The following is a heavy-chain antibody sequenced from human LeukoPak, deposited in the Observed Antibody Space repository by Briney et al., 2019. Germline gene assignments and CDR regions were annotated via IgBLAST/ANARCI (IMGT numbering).Heavy chain of an antibody. J-gene: IGHJ4*02. CDR3: ARGDYYDSSGYYAY. Sequence: RASVKVSCKASGGTFSSYAISWVRQAPGQGLEWMGGIIPIFGTANYAQKFQGRVTITADESTSTAYMELSSLRSEDTAVYYCARGDYYDSSGYYAYWGQGTLVTVSS. CDR1: GGTFSSYA. D-gene: IGHD3-22*01. CDR2: IIPIFGTA. V-gene: IGHV1-69*13.